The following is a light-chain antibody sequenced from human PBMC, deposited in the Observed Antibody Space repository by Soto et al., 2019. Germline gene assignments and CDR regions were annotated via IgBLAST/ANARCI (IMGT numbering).Light chain of an antibody. V-gene: IGLV3-21*04. CDR1: NIGGKS. J-gene: IGLJ2*01. CDR3: QVWGSNADPYVV. Sequence: SYELTQPPSVSVAPGETATITWGGDNIGGKSVHWYQRKPGQAPLLIIYNDGDRPSGIPERFSGSNSGNTATLPVSRVEAGDEAAYYCQVWGSNADPYVVFGGGTKVTVL. CDR2: NDG.